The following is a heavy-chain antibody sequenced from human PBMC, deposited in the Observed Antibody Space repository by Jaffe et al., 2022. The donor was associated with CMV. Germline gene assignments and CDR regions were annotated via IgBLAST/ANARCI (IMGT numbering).Heavy chain of an antibody. CDR1: GFSLSTTGMC. D-gene: IGHD2-21*02. CDR2: IDWDDDK. Sequence: QVTLKESGPAQLKPTQTLTLTCTFSGFSLSTTGMCVSWIRQPPGKALEWLARIDWDDDKYYNTSLRTRLTISKDTSKNQVVLTMTNMDPVDTATYYCARVVTAQLDAFDFWGQGTMVAVSS. CDR3: ARVVTAQLDAFDF. V-gene: IGHV2-70*13. J-gene: IGHJ3*01.